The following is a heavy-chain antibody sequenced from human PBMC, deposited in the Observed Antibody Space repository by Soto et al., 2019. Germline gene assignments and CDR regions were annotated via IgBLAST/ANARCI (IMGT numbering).Heavy chain of an antibody. CDR3: ARDLRFGDYSGMDV. CDR2: IYYIGST. Sequence: QVQLQESGPGLVKPSQTLSLTCAVSGGSISSGGYYWRWIRQHPGKGLEWIGYIYYIGSTYYNPSLKRRVTISVDTSKNQFSLKLSSVTAADTAVYYCARDLRFGDYSGMDVWGQGTTVTVSS. CDR1: GGSISSGGYY. J-gene: IGHJ6*02. V-gene: IGHV4-31*11. D-gene: IGHD3-10*01.